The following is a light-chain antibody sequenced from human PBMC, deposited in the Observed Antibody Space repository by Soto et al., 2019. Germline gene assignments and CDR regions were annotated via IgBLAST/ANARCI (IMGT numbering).Light chain of an antibody. CDR1: QSISSW. Sequence: DIQMTQSPSTLSASVGDRVTVTCRASQSISSWLAWYQQKPGKAPKLLIYKASSLESGVPSRFSGSGSGTEFTLTISGLRPDDFATYYCQQYSSRSTFGQGTKVEIK. J-gene: IGKJ1*01. CDR2: KAS. CDR3: QQYSSRST. V-gene: IGKV1-5*03.